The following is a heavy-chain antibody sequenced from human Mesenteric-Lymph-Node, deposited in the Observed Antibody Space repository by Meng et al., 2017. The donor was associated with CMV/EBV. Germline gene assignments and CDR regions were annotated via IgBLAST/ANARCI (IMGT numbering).Heavy chain of an antibody. CDR3: AHRPGRDYNEGFDY. J-gene: IGHJ4*02. D-gene: IGHD4-11*01. V-gene: IGHV2-5*01. CDR2: IYWNDDK. Sequence: SGPTLVKPTQTLTLTCTFSGFSLSSRGVGVGWVREPPGKALEWLAVIYWNDDKRYSPSLKTRATIAKDTSKNQVVLIMADMDPVDTATYYCAHRPGRDYNEGFDYWGQGTLVTVSS. CDR1: GFSLSSRGVG.